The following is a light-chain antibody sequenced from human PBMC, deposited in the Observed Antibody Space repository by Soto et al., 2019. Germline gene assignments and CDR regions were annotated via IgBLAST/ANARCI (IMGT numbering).Light chain of an antibody. V-gene: IGKV3-11*01. CDR2: DAS. CDR3: QQRSDSWT. Sequence: EMVVTQSPATLSLSPGERATLSCRASQSVGSYLAWYQQKPGRAPRLLIYDASNRATGIPARFSGSGSGTDFTLTISSLEPEDFAVYYCQQRSDSWTFGQGTKVDIK. J-gene: IGKJ1*01. CDR1: QSVGSY.